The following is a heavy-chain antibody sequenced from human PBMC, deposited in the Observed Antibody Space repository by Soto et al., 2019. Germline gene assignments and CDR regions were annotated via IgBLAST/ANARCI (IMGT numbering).Heavy chain of an antibody. CDR2: IYYSGST. CDR1: GGSISSNY. V-gene: IGHV4-59*01. J-gene: IGHJ6*02. Sequence: SETLSLTCTVSGGSISSNYWSWIRQPPGRGLEWIGYIYYSGSTNYNPSLKSRVTISVDTSKNQFSLKLSSVTAADTAVYYCARGNGYYYYYGMDVWGQGTTVTVSS. D-gene: IGHD1-1*01. CDR3: ARGNGYYYYYGMDV.